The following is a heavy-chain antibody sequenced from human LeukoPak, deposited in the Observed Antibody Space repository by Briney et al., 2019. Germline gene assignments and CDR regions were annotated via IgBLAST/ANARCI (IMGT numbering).Heavy chain of an antibody. CDR2: MNPNSGNT. J-gene: IGHJ5*02. Sequence: GASVKVSCKASGYTFTTSDINWVRQATGQGREWMGWMNPNSGNTGYTQKFQGRVTMTRNTSISTAYMELSSLRSEDTAVYYCARGRGSGHKENWFDPWGQGTLVTVSS. CDR1: GYTFTTSD. CDR3: ARGRGSGHKENWFDP. V-gene: IGHV1-8*01. D-gene: IGHD6-19*01.